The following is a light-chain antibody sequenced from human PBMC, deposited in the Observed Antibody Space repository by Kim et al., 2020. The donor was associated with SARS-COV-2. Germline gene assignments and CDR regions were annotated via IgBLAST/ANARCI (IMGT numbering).Light chain of an antibody. V-gene: IGKV3-11*01. Sequence: PGERATLSCTASQSGSRYLAWYQQKPGQAPRLLIYDASNRATGIPARFSGSGSGTDYTLTISSLEPEDFAVYYCQQRSNWPLTFGGGTKVDIK. CDR1: QSGSRY. J-gene: IGKJ4*01. CDR3: QQRSNWPLT. CDR2: DAS.